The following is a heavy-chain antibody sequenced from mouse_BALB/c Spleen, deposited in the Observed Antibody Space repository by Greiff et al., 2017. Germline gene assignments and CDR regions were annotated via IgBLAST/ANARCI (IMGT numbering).Heavy chain of an antibody. CDR3: ARDDYDWFAY. J-gene: IGHJ3*01. CDR2: ISSGSSTI. Sequence: EVQLVESGGGLVQPAGSRKLSCAASGFTFSSFGMHWVRQAPEKGLEWVAYISSGSSTIYYADTVKGRFTISRDNPKNTLFLQMTSLRSEDTAMYYCARDDYDWFAYWGQGTLVTVSA. CDR1: GFTFSSFG. V-gene: IGHV5-17*02. D-gene: IGHD2-4*01.